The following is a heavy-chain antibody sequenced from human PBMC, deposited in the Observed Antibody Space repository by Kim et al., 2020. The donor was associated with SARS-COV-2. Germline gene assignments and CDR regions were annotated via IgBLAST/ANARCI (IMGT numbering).Heavy chain of an antibody. CDR3: AKDSGQLWPHYYYYGMDV. CDR2: ISYDGSNK. CDR1: GFTFSSYG. J-gene: IGHJ6*02. V-gene: IGHV3-30*18. Sequence: GGSLRLSCAASGFTFSSYGMHWVRQAPGKGLEWVAVISYDGSNKYYADSVKGRFTISRDNSKNTLYLQMNSLRAEDTAVYYCAKDSGQLWPHYYYYGMDVWGQGTTVTVSS. D-gene: IGHD5-18*01.